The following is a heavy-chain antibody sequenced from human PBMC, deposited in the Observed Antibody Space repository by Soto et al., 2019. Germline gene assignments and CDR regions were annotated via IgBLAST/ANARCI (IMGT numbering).Heavy chain of an antibody. V-gene: IGHV3-48*02. CDR3: ARESGLNIIRHRLGGRFDGIDL. D-gene: IGHD3-16*01. CDR2: ISSRSGTI. CDR1: GFTFSSYS. Sequence: GGSLRLSCAASGFTFSSYSMNWVRQAPGKVREWVAYISSRSGTIYYADSVKGRFTISRDNAKNSLYLQMNSLRDEDSAVYYCARESGLNIIRHRLGGRFDGIDLWGQGTTVTVSS. J-gene: IGHJ6*02.